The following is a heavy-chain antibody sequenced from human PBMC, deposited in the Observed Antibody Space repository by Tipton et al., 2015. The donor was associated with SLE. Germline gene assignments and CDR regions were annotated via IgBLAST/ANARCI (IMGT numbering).Heavy chain of an antibody. J-gene: IGHJ4*02. D-gene: IGHD5-12*01. CDR1: GGSISSSTYY. CDR2: INHGGGT. V-gene: IGHV4-39*01. Sequence: TLSLTCAVYGGSISSSTYYWGWIRQPPGKGVEWIGEINHGGGTHYNPSLESRVSISIDTSENQFSLKLSSVTAADTAVYYCARQTPRGYGADYWGQGTLVTVSS. CDR3: ARQTPRGYGADY.